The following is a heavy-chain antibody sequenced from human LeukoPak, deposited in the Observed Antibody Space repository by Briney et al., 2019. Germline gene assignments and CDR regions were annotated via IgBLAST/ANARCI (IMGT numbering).Heavy chain of an antibody. CDR1: RFTFRSFG. Sequence: GGSLRLSCAASRFTFRSFGIHWVRQAPGKGLEWVAFIRDDGSNKYYADSVKGRFTISRDNSKNTLFLQMNSLRGEDTAVYYCAKEPSNYGSGFMDVWGKGTTVTVSS. CDR3: AKEPSNYGSGFMDV. D-gene: IGHD3-10*01. V-gene: IGHV3-30*02. J-gene: IGHJ6*03. CDR2: IRDDGSNK.